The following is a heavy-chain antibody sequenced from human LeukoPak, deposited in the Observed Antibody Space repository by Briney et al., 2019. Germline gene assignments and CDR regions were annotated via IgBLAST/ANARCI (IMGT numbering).Heavy chain of an antibody. J-gene: IGHJ4*02. V-gene: IGHV3-21*01. CDR2: ISSSSSYI. D-gene: IGHD5-24*01. Sequence: PGGSLRLSCAASGFTVSSYSMNWVRQAPGKGLEWDSSISSSSSYIYYADSLKGRFTISRDNAKNSLYLQMNSPRAEDTAVYYCARVGRRDGYNLRVYDYWGQGTLVTVSS. CDR3: ARVGRRDGYNLRVYDY. CDR1: GFTVSSYS.